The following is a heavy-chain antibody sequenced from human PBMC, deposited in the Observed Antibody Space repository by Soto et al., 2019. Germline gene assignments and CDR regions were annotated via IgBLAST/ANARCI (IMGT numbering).Heavy chain of an antibody. CDR2: IWYDGSNK. CDR1: GFTFSSYG. Sequence: QVQLVESGGGVVQPGRSLRLSCAASGFTFSSYGMHWVRQAPGKGLEWVAGIWYDGSNKYYADSVKGRFTISRDNSKNTLDLQMNSLRAEDTAVYYCARDSGYYSYYFDYWGQGTLVTVSS. D-gene: IGHD3-22*01. CDR3: ARDSGYYSYYFDY. V-gene: IGHV3-33*01. J-gene: IGHJ4*02.